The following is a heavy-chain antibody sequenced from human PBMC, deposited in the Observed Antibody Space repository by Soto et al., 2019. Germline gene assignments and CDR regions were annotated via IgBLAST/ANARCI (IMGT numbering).Heavy chain of an antibody. D-gene: IGHD3-22*01. CDR1: GFTFSSYS. CDR3: ARGAYYYDSSGLSY. J-gene: IGHJ4*02. CDR2: ISSSSSTI. V-gene: IGHV3-48*01. Sequence: EVQLVESGGGLVQPGGSLRLSCAASGFTFSSYSMNWVRQAPGKGLEWVSYISSSSSTIYYADSVKGRSTISRENAKNSLYLQMNSLRAEDTAVYYCARGAYYYDSSGLSYWGQGTLVTVSS.